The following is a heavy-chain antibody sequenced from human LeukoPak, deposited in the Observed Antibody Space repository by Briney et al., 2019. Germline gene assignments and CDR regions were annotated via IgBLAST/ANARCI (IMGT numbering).Heavy chain of an antibody. Sequence: AGGSLRLSCAASGFTGSSNYMSWVRQAPGKGLECVSVIYSGGSTHYADSVKGRFTISRDNSKNTLYLQINSLRAEDTAVYYCARARVVVALDGFDIWGQGTMVTVSS. CDR3: ARARVVVALDGFDI. CDR1: GFTGSSNY. V-gene: IGHV3-66*02. J-gene: IGHJ3*02. CDR2: IYSGGST. D-gene: IGHD2-15*01.